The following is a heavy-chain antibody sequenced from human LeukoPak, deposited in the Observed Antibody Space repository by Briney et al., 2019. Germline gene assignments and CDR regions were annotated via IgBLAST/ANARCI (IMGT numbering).Heavy chain of an antibody. Sequence: GGSLRLSCAASGFTFSSYAMSWVRQAPGKGLEWVSAISGSGGSTYYADSVKGRFTISRDNSKNTLYLQMNSLRAEDTAVYYCAKDWVAVAGTSRSAFDVWGQGTMVTVSS. V-gene: IGHV3-23*01. CDR2: ISGSGGST. D-gene: IGHD6-19*01. J-gene: IGHJ3*01. CDR1: GFTFSSYA. CDR3: AKDWVAVAGTSRSAFDV.